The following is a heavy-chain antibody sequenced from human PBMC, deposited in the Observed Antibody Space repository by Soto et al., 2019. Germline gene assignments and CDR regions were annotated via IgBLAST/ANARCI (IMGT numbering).Heavy chain of an antibody. Sequence: SQPMSHNCTVCGGCISSYYWSRIRQPPGKGLEWIGYIYYSGSTNYNPSLKSRVTISVDTSKNQFSLKLSSVTAADTAVYYCAREAAAGTFPVFDYWGQGTLVTVSS. CDR3: AREAAAGTFPVFDY. CDR1: GGCISSYY. CDR2: IYYSGST. V-gene: IGHV4-59*01. D-gene: IGHD6-13*01. J-gene: IGHJ4*02.